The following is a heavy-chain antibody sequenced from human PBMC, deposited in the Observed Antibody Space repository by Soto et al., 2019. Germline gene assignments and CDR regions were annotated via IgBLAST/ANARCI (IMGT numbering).Heavy chain of an antibody. CDR2: IDPSDSQS. CDR3: AGRCRGSDCFSSYAMDV. V-gene: IGHV5-10-1*01. D-gene: IGHD2-21*02. J-gene: IGHJ6*02. CDR1: GYSFTSNW. Sequence: GESLKISCKGSGYSFTSNWFNWVRQMPGKGLEWMGRIDPSDSQSNYTPSFQGHVTISADKSTSTAYLLWNSLKASDTSMYYCAGRCRGSDCFSSYAMDVWGQGTTVTVSS.